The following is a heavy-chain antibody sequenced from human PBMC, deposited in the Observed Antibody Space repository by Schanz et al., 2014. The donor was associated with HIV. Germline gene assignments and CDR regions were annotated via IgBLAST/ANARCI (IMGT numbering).Heavy chain of an antibody. CDR2: ISGSGGHT. CDR3: AREKDLGYSSTLGF. V-gene: IGHV3-23*04. CDR1: GFTISSNY. J-gene: IGHJ4*02. D-gene: IGHD6-13*01. Sequence: EVQLVESGGGLVKPGGSLRLSCAVSGFTISSNYMIWVRQAPGKGLEWVSTISGSGGHTYYADSVKGRFTISRDNSKKTLYLQMNSLRAEDTAVYYCAREKDLGYSSTLGFWGQGTLVTVSS.